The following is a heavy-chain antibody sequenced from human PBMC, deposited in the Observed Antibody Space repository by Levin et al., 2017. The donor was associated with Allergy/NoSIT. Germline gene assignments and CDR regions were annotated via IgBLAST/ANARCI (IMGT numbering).Heavy chain of an antibody. V-gene: IGHV3-30-3*02. D-gene: IGHD1-7*01. CDR1: GFTFSDYA. CDR3: SKPGITGPTYWFDP. CDR2: VSYEGDNK. J-gene: IGHJ5*02. Sequence: GGSLRLSCAASGFTFSDYAMVWVRQAPGKGLEWVAAVSYEGDNKYYTDSVEGRFTISRDNSKNTLYLQMNNLRTEDTAVYYCSKPGITGPTYWFDPWGQGTLVIVSS.